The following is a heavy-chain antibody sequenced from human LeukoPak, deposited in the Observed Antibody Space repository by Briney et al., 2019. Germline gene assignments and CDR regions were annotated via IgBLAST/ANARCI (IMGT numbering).Heavy chain of an antibody. V-gene: IGHV3-23*01. J-gene: IGHJ4*02. Sequence: GGSLRLSCAASGFTFINYAMSWVRQAPGKGLEWVSGTGASGVTTHYADSVRGRFSLSRDNAKNTVHLQMNSLRAEDTALYYCAKHRDNGDSGGYYDFEFWGQGTLVTVSS. CDR3: AKHRDNGDSGGYYDFEF. CDR1: GFTFINYA. D-gene: IGHD3-22*01. CDR2: TGASGVTT.